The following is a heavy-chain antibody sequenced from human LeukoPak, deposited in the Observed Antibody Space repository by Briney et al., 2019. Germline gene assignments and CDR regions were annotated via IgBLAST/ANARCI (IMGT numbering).Heavy chain of an antibody. Sequence: GGSLRLSCAASGFTFSSYWMTWVRQAAGKGREWVANIKDDGSDANYVDSVKGRFTISRDNAKNSLYLQMNSLRAEDTAVYYCARDLFPRDHDALDIWGQGTMVTVSS. V-gene: IGHV3-7*03. D-gene: IGHD3-10*01. CDR2: IKDDGSDA. J-gene: IGHJ3*02. CDR3: ARDLFPRDHDALDI. CDR1: GFTFSSYW.